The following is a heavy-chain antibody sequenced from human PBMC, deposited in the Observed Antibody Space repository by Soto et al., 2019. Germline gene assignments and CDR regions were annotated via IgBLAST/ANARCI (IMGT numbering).Heavy chain of an antibody. Sequence: GGSLRLSCAASGFIFNDYYMSWIRQAPGKGLEWLSNISGSSGSKKYADAGKGRFTISRDNAKKSLYLEMHSLRAEDTAVYYCASSGPITMVRGVIFPHYYYYYGMDVWGQGTTVTVSS. CDR2: ISGSSGSK. V-gene: IGHV3-11*06. CDR3: ASSGPITMVRGVIFPHYYYYYGMDV. CDR1: GFIFNDYY. J-gene: IGHJ6*02. D-gene: IGHD3-10*01.